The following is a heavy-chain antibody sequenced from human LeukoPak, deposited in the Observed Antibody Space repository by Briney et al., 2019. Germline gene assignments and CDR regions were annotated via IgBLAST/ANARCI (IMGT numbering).Heavy chain of an antibody. V-gene: IGHV3-48*02. D-gene: IGHD3-10*01. Sequence: PGGSLRLSCAASGFTFSSYSMNWVRQAPGKGLEWVSYISSSSSTIYYADSVKGRFTISKDNAKNSLYLQMNNLRDEDTAAYYCARDRGPEGYYYYYYMDVWGKGTTVTVSS. J-gene: IGHJ6*03. CDR2: ISSSSSTI. CDR3: ARDRGPEGYYYYYYMDV. CDR1: GFTFSSYS.